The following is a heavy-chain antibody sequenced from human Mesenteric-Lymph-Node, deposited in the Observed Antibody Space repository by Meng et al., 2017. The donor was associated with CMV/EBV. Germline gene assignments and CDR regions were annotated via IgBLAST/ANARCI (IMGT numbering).Heavy chain of an antibody. V-gene: IGHV1-24*01. D-gene: IGHD3-10*01. CDR2: FDPEDGET. J-gene: IGHJ4*02. Sequence: LTELSMHWVRQAPGKGLEWMGGFDPEDGETIYAQKFQGRVTMTEDTSTDTAYMELSSLRSEDTAVYYCATETDVLLWFGESRRRFDYWGQGTLVTVSS. CDR3: ATETDVLLWFGESRRRFDY. CDR1: LTELS.